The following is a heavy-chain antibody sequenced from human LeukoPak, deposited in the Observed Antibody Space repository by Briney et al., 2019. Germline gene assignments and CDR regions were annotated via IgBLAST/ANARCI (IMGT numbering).Heavy chain of an antibody. D-gene: IGHD1-7*01. J-gene: IGHJ4*02. V-gene: IGHV3-7*01. CDR1: GFTFSNYW. Sequence: GGSLRLSCAASGFTFSNYWMTWVRQTPGKGLEWVSSIKQDGSEKYYVDSVKGRFTISRDNAKNSLYLQMNSLRAEDTAVYYCASRNYHGSLLPLDFWGQGTLVTVSS. CDR2: IKQDGSEK. CDR3: ASRNYHGSLLPLDF.